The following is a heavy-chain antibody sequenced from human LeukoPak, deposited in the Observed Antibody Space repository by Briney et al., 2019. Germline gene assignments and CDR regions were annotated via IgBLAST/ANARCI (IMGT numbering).Heavy chain of an antibody. CDR2: IYYSGST. Sequence: PSETLSLTCTVSSGSISSYYWSWIRQPPGKGLEWIGYIYYSGSTNYNPSLKSRVTISVDTSKNQFSLKLSSVTAADTAVYYCARRDTNDAFDIWGQGTMVTVSS. CDR3: ARRDTNDAFDI. V-gene: IGHV4-59*01. J-gene: IGHJ3*02. CDR1: SGSISSYY.